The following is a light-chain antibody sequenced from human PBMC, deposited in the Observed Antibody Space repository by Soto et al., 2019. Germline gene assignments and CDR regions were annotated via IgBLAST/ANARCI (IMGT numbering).Light chain of an antibody. CDR2: KAS. CDR1: QSISSW. CDR3: QQYSSYWT. Sequence: DIQMTQSPSTLSASVGDRVTITCRASQSISSWLAWYQQKPGKAPKVLIYKASTLESGVPSRFSGSGSGTEFTLPISSLQPDDFATYYCQQYSSYWTFGQGTRVDIK. J-gene: IGKJ1*01. V-gene: IGKV1-5*03.